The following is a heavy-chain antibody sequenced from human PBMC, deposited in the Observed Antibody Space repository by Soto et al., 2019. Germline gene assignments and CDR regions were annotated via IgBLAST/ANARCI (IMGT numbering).Heavy chain of an antibody. J-gene: IGHJ6*02. CDR1: GFSLTNNKMG. D-gene: IGHD3-10*01. Sequence: QVTLKESGPVLVKPTETLTLTSTVSGFSLTNNKMGVSWIRQPPGKALEWLANIFSSHEKSYSTTLKSRVTISQDTSKSQVVLKVTNMDPVDTATYYCARISGGSPYYSAMDVWGQGTTVTVSS. V-gene: IGHV2-26*01. CDR3: ARISGGSPYYSAMDV. CDR2: IFSSHEK.